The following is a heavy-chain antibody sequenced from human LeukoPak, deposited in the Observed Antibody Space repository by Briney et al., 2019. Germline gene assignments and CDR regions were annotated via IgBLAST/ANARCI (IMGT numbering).Heavy chain of an antibody. Sequence: KASETLSLTCAVYGGSFSGYYWSWIRQPPGKGLEWIGGINHSGSTNYNPSLKSRVTISVDTSKNQFFLKLSSVTAADMAVYYCARGGCSGGSCYVDYWGQGTLVTVSS. V-gene: IGHV4-34*01. CDR1: GGSFSGYY. CDR3: ARGGCSGGSCYVDY. J-gene: IGHJ4*02. D-gene: IGHD2-15*01. CDR2: INHSGST.